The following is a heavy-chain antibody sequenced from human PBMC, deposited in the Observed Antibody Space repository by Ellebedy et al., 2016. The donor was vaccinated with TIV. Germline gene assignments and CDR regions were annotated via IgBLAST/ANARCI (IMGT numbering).Heavy chain of an antibody. J-gene: IGHJ4*02. CDR1: GGSISSSSYY. Sequence: GSLRLSCTVSGGSISSSSYYWGWIRQPPGKGLEWIGSIYYSGSTYYNPSLKSRVTISVDTSKNQFSLKLSSVTAADTAVYYCARLGEGYWGQGTLVTVSS. CDR3: ARLGEGY. CDR2: IYYSGST. V-gene: IGHV4-39*01.